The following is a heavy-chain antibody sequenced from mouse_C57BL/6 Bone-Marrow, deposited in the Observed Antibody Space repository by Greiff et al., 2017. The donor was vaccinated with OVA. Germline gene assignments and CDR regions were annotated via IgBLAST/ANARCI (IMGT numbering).Heavy chain of an antibody. D-gene: IGHD1-3*01. Sequence: VQLQQSGAELARPGASVTLSCKASGYTFTGYGISWVKQTTGQGLEWIGEIYPRSGNTSYNEKFKGTATLTAAKSSSTAYMELRSLTSEDSAVYFCAKSCGYFYYWGQGTTLTVSS. CDR1: GYTFTGYG. V-gene: IGHV1-81*01. CDR3: AKSCGYFYY. CDR2: IYPRSGNT. J-gene: IGHJ2*01.